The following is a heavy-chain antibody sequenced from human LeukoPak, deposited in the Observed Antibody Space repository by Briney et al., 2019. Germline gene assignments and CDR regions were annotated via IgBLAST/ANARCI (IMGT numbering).Heavy chain of an antibody. V-gene: IGHV4-38-2*02. Sequence: PSETLSLTCTVSGGSISSGYYWGWIRQPPGKGLEWIGSIYHSGSTYYNPSLKSRVTISVDTSKNQFSLKLSSVTAADTAVYYCARVIGSGSYYIFSAFDIWGQGTMVTVSS. J-gene: IGHJ3*02. CDR1: GGSISSGYY. CDR2: IYHSGST. CDR3: ARVIGSGSYYIFSAFDI. D-gene: IGHD3-10*01.